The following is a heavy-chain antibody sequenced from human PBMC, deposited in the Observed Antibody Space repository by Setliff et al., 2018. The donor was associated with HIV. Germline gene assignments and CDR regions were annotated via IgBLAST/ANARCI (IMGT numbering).Heavy chain of an antibody. CDR3: ASVPRTGPLDY. CDR2: ISVYNGNT. D-gene: IGHD6-6*01. CDR1: GYTFINYG. V-gene: IGHV1-18*01. J-gene: IGHJ4*02. Sequence: ASVKVSCKTSGYTFINYGIHWVRQAPGQGLEWMGWISVYNGNTNYAEKFQGRVTMTTDTSTSTAYMDLRSLRADDTALYYCASVPRTGPLDYWGQGTLVTVSS.